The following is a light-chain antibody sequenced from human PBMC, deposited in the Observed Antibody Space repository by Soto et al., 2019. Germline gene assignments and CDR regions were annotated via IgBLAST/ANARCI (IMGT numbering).Light chain of an antibody. V-gene: IGKV3-20*01. CDR3: QQYGSSPPYT. CDR1: QSVSRNY. Sequence: EIVLTQSPGTLSLSPGERATLSCRASQSVSRNYLAWYQQKHGQAPRLLTYGASTRATGIPDRFSGSGSGTDFTLTISRLEPEDFAVYYCQQYGSSPPYTFGQGTRLEIK. J-gene: IGKJ5*01. CDR2: GAS.